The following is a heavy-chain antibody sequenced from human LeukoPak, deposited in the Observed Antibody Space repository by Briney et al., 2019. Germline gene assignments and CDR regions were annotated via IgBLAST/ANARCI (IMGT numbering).Heavy chain of an antibody. Sequence: SGTLSLTCSVSGDSIRRYFWSWIRLSPGKGLEWIGYVHHSGTSRHKPSLESRVTILLDTSENQFSLTLKSVTAADTALYYCAGAEIDRLRSPGTLYYIDAWGPGTLVTVSS. CDR3: AGAEIDRLRSPGTLYYIDA. V-gene: IGHV4-59*01. CDR1: GDSIRRYF. D-gene: IGHD5-12*01. J-gene: IGHJ5*02. CDR2: VHHSGTS.